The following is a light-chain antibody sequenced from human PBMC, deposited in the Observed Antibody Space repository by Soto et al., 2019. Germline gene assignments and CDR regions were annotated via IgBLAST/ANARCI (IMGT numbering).Light chain of an antibody. CDR2: GAS. V-gene: IGKV3-15*01. J-gene: IGKJ1*01. CDR3: QQYNNWLTWT. Sequence: EIVMTQSPATLSVSPGERATLSCRASQSVSSNLAWYQQKPGQAPRLLIYGASTRATGISARFSGSGSGTEFTLTINSLQSEDFAVYFCQQYNNWLTWTFGQGTKAEIK. CDR1: QSVSSN.